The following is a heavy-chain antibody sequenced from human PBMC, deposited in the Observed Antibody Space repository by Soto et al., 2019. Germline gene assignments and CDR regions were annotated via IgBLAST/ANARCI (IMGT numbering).Heavy chain of an antibody. D-gene: IGHD2-8*02. V-gene: IGHV1-2*02. CDR2: INPKSDDT. CDR3: AREHTLDYIWWGWGP. J-gene: IGHJ5*02. Sequence: ASVKVSCKASGYPFSDNQIHWLRRAPGQGLEWMGRINPKSDDTNYAQKFQGRVTMTRDTSIDTAYLELTGLTSDDTAIYYCAREHTLDYIWWGWGPWGQGSRVAVSS. CDR1: GYPFSDNQ.